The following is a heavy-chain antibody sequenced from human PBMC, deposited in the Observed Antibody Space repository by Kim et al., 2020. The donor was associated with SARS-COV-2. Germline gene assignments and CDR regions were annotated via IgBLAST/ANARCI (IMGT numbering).Heavy chain of an antibody. CDR1: GGSFSGYY. J-gene: IGHJ4*02. CDR3: ARWTPWVKSGSYYNNAFDY. CDR2: INHSGST. D-gene: IGHD3-10*01. V-gene: IGHV4-34*01. Sequence: SETLSLTCAVYGGSFSGYYWSWIRQPPGKGLEWIGEINHSGSTNYNPSLKSRVTISVDTSKNQFSLKLSSVTAADTAVYYCARWTPWVKSGSYYNNAFDYWGQGTLVTVSS.